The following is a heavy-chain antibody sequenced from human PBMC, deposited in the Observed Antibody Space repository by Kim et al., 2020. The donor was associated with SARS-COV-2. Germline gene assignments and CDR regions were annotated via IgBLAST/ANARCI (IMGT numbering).Heavy chain of an antibody. CDR3: ARFPLYDTSSVC. D-gene: IGHD2-8*01. J-gene: IGHJ4*02. V-gene: IGHV6-1*01. Sequence: DYAVSVKSRIVINPDTSKNHFSLQLNSVTPEDTAVYYCARFPLYDTSSVCWGQGTLVTVSS.